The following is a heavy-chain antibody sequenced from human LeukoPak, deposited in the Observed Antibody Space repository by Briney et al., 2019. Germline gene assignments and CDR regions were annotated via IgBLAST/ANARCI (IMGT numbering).Heavy chain of an antibody. J-gene: IGHJ4*02. CDR3: SKWGDYDVLTGYYDSDF. D-gene: IGHD3-9*01. CDR2: IVGSGGST. V-gene: IGHV3-23*01. Sequence: GASLRLSCAASGFTFSNYAMSWVRQAPWKGLEWVSAIVGSGGSTYYADSVKGRFSISRDNSKNTLFLQMNSLRVEDTALYYCSKWGDYDVLTGYYDSDFWGQGTLVTVSS. CDR1: GFTFSNYA.